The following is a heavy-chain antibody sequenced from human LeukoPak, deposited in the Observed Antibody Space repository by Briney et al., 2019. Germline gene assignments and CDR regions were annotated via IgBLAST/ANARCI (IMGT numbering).Heavy chain of an antibody. CDR3: AKVSRKPDYGDYPEYFQH. J-gene: IGHJ1*01. V-gene: IGHV3-23*01. Sequence: PGGTLRLSCAASGFTFSSYGMSWVRQAPGKGLEWVSAISGSGGSTYYADSVKGRFTISRDNSKNTLYLQMNSLRAEDTAVYYCAKVSRKPDYGDYPEYFQHWGQGTLVTVSS. D-gene: IGHD4-17*01. CDR1: GFTFSSYG. CDR2: ISGSGGST.